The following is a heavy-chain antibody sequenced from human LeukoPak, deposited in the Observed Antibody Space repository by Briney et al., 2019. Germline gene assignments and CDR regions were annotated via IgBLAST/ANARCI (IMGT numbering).Heavy chain of an antibody. CDR2: ISLSGRFI. CDR3: AREMVVIPAAVDY. Sequence: EGSLRLSCGASGFNFSAFTMSWVRQAPGKGLEWVASISLSGRFIYYADSLKGRFTISRDNSKNSVHLQVNSLRAEDTAVYYCAREMVVIPAAVDYWGQGTLVTVSS. CDR1: GFNFSAFT. D-gene: IGHD2-2*01. J-gene: IGHJ4*02. V-gene: IGHV3-21*06.